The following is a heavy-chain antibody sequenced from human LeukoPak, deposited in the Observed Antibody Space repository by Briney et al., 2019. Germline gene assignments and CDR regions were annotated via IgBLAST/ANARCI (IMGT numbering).Heavy chain of an antibody. CDR2: IYPGDSDT. D-gene: IGHD6-6*01. Sequence: NPGESLKISCKGSGYSFTTHWIAWVRQMPGKGLEWMGIIYPGDSDTRYSPSFQGQVTISADKSISTAYLQWSSLKASDTAMYYCARHVRQGSSSDAFDIWGQGTMVTVSS. J-gene: IGHJ3*02. V-gene: IGHV5-51*01. CDR1: GYSFTTHW. CDR3: ARHVRQGSSSDAFDI.